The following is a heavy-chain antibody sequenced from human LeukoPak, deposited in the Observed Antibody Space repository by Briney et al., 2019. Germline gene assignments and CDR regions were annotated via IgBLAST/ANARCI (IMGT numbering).Heavy chain of an antibody. J-gene: IGHJ4*02. V-gene: IGHV1-2*02. Sequence: ASVKVSCKASGYTFTGYYMHWVRQAPGQGLEWMGWINPNSGGTNYAQKFQGRVTMTRDTSIGTAYMELSRLRSDDTAVYYCARDGVGRYDFWSGYYHFDYWGQGTLVTVSS. CDR2: INPNSGGT. CDR1: GYTFTGYY. CDR3: ARDGVGRYDFWSGYYHFDY. D-gene: IGHD3-3*01.